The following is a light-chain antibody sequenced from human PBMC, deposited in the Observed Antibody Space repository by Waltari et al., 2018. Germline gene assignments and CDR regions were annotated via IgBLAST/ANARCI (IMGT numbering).Light chain of an antibody. CDR1: RSDVGNSNL. CDR2: EGT. J-gene: IGLJ2*01. CDR3: CSYAGSSTV. V-gene: IGLV2-23*01. Sequence: QSALTPPASVSGSPGQSISISCTGTRSDVGNSNLVSWYQQRPGKAPKLMIYEGTKRPSGVSNRFSGSKSGNTASLTISGLQAEDEADYYCCSYAGSSTVFGGGTKLTVL.